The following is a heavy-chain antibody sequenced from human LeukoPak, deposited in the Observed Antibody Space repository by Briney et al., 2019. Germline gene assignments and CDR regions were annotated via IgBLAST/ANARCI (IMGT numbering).Heavy chain of an antibody. Sequence: PQGKAPCRNNAYGFTGCYMEWVGQARGQGIEWMGWINPNSGRTNYAQKFQGRVTMTRDTSIGTAYMELSRLRSDDTAVYYCARARGDGIAVAEEDWGEGTLVTVSS. D-gene: IGHD6-19*01. CDR2: INPNSGRT. CDR3: ARARGDGIAVAEED. J-gene: IGHJ4*02. V-gene: IGHV1-2*02. CDR1: AYGFTGCY.